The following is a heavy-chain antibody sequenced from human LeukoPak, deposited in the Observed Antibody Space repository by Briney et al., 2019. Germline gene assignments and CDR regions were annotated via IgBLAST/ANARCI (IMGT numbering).Heavy chain of an antibody. CDR3: ARWGYNSSSSVNWFDP. CDR1: GGSISSGGYY. D-gene: IGHD6-6*01. V-gene: IGHV4-31*03. J-gene: IGHJ5*02. Sequence: SETLSLTCTVSGGSISSGGYYWSWIRQHPGKGLEWIGYIYYSGSTYYNPSLKSRVTISVDTSKNQFSPKLSSVTAADTAVYYCARWGYNSSSSVNWFDPWGQGTLVTVSS. CDR2: IYYSGST.